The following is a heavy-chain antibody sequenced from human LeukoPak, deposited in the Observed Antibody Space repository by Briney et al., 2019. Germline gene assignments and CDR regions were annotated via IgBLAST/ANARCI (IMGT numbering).Heavy chain of an antibody. V-gene: IGHV3-23*01. CDR3: AKAHVAAADYYYNYMDV. J-gene: IGHJ6*03. Sequence: PGGSLRLSCAASGFTFSSYWMSWVRRAPGKGLEWVSAIGAGGGTTNYAHSVRGRFTVSRDNSKNTLYLQMNNLRAEDTAVYYCAKAHVAAADYYYNYMDVWGKGTTVTVSS. CDR2: IGAGGGTT. CDR1: GFTFSSYW. D-gene: IGHD6-13*01.